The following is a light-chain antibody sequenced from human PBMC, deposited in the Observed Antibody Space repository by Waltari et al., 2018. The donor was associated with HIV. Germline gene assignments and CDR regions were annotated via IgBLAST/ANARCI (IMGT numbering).Light chain of an antibody. CDR2: DAN. Sequence: QSALTQPASVSGSLGQSITISCIGTRSDIATYNYVSWYQHHPDKAPSLVIYDANSRPSGVPFRCSVSKSGNTASLTISVLQAEDEADYYCASYTITSTLVFGGGTKVTVL. CDR3: ASYTITSTLV. V-gene: IGLV2-14*01. J-gene: IGLJ3*02. CDR1: RSDIATYNY.